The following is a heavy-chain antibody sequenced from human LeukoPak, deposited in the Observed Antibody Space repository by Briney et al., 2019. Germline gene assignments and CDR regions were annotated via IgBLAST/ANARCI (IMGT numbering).Heavy chain of an antibody. J-gene: IGHJ6*03. Sequence: SETLSLTCAVSGYSISSGYYWGWIRQPPGKGLEWIGSIYHSGSTYYNPSLKSRVTILVDTSKNQFSLKLSSVTAADTAVYYCGRLFYDVWSSHYYYYMDVWGKGTTVTVSS. V-gene: IGHV4-38-2*01. CDR1: GYSISSGYY. CDR2: IYHSGST. D-gene: IGHD3-3*01. CDR3: GRLFYDVWSSHYYYYMDV.